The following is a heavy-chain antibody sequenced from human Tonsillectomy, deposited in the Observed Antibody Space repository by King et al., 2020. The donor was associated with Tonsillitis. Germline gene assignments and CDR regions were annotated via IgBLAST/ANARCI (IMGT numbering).Heavy chain of an antibody. CDR2: ITGSGDAT. CDR1: GLTFSSYD. V-gene: IGHV3-23*04. D-gene: IGHD1-1*01. J-gene: IGHJ4*02. CDR3: AAPDLQLDY. Sequence: VQLVESGGGLVQPGGSLRLSCAASGLTFSSYDMSWVRHAPGKGREWVSSITGSGDATYNAASVKGRFVKGRFTSSRDNSKNMLYLQINSLRAEDTAVYYCAAPDLQLDYWGQGTLVTVSS.